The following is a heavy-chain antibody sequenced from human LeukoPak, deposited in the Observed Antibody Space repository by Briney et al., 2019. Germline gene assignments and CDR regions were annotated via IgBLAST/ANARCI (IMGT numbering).Heavy chain of an antibody. CDR3: ATLAAAGTFFDY. CDR1: GGSISSSSYY. CDR2: IYYSGST. V-gene: IGHV4-39*01. Sequence: SETLSLTCTVSGGSISSSSYYWGWIRQPPGKGLERIGSIYYSGSTYYNPSLKSRVTISVDTSKNQFSLKLSSVTAADTAVYYCATLAAAGTFFDYWGQGTLVTVSS. J-gene: IGHJ4*02. D-gene: IGHD6-13*01.